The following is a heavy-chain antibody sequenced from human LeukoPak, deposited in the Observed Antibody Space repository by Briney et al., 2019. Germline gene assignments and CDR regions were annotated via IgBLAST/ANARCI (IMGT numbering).Heavy chain of an antibody. CDR1: GFSFNSYI. Sequence: PRGSLKLSCAASGFSFNSYIMHWVRQAPDKGLEWVALVWDDGNEQYYADPVKGRFTISRDNSKNTLYLQMNSLRVEDTAVYYCAREEYSTSFDYWGQGTLVTVSP. V-gene: IGHV3-33*01. J-gene: IGHJ4*02. D-gene: IGHD6-6*01. CDR2: VWDDGNEQ. CDR3: AREEYSTSFDY.